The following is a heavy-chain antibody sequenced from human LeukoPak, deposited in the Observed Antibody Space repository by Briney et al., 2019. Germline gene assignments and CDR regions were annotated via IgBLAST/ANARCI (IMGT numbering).Heavy chain of an antibody. Sequence: GGSLRLSCAASGFTFSSYSMNWVRQAPGKGLEWVSSISSSSSYIYYADSVKGRLTISRDNAKNSLYLQMNSLRAEDTAVYYCARARTDRLIDYWGQGTLVTVSS. V-gene: IGHV3-21*01. D-gene: IGHD1-1*01. CDR3: ARARTDRLIDY. J-gene: IGHJ4*02. CDR1: GFTFSSYS. CDR2: ISSSSSYI.